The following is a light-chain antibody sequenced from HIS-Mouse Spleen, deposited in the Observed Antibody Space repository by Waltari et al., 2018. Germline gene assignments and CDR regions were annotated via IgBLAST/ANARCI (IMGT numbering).Light chain of an antibody. CDR3: QQYNNWPPTWT. J-gene: IGKJ1*01. CDR2: GAS. V-gene: IGKV3-15*01. CDR1: HSVSSN. Sequence: EIVMTQSPATLSVSPGERATFSCRASHSVSSNLAWYQQKPGQAPRLLIYGASTRATGIPARFSGSGCGTEFTLTISSMQSEDFAVYYCQQYNNWPPTWTFGQGTKVEIK.